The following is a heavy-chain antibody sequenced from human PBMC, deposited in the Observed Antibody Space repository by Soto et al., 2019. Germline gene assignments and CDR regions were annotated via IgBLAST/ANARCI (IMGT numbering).Heavy chain of an antibody. CDR2: IYYSGST. CDR3: ARDLYGSGSYYYYYYGMGV. J-gene: IGHJ6*02. V-gene: IGHV4-31*11. Sequence: VSLNSVVFGGSISIGGYYWSWIRQHPGKGLEWIGYIYYSGSTYYNPSLKSRVTISVDTSKNQFSLKLSSVTAADTAVYYCARDLYGSGSYYYYYYGMGVWGQGTTVTVSS. D-gene: IGHD3-10*01. CDR1: GGSISIGGYY.